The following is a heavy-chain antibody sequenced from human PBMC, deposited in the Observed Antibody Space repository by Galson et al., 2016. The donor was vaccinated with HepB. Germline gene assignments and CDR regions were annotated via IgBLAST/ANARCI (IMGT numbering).Heavy chain of an antibody. CDR3: SRGRAGLDFDY. CDR1: GYTFTDYA. V-gene: IGHV1-3*01. D-gene: IGHD3/OR15-3a*01. CDR2: IHAGIGGI. Sequence: SVKVSCKASGYTFTDYAIHWVRQAPGRRLEWLAWIHAGIGGIQYSQRFQGRLSTTTDTSASTAYLELSSRRSEDTAVYYCSRGRAGLDFDYWGQGTRVTVSS. J-gene: IGHJ4*02.